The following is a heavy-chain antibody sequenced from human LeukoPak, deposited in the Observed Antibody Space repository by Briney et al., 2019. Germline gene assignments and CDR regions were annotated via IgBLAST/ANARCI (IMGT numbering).Heavy chain of an antibody. V-gene: IGHV1-18*01. CDR2: ISAYNGNT. D-gene: IGHD3-10*01. J-gene: IGHJ4*02. CDR3: ATRPVYGSDRAVYFDY. Sequence: GASVKVSCKASGYTFTSYGISWVRQAPGQGLEWMGWISAYNGNTNYAQKLQGRVTMTTDTSTSTAYMELSSLRSEDTAVYYCATRPVYGSDRAVYFDYWGQGTLVTVSS. CDR1: GYTFTSYG.